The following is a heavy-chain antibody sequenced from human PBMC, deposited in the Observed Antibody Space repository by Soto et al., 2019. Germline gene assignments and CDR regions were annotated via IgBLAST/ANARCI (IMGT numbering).Heavy chain of an antibody. Sequence: PGGSLRLSCTASGFTFGDYAMSWFRQAPGKGLEWVGFIRSKAYGGTTEYAASVKGRFTISRDDSKSIAYLQMNSLKTEDTAVYYCTRPYSSGWYDFDYWGQGTLVTVSS. D-gene: IGHD6-19*01. V-gene: IGHV3-49*03. J-gene: IGHJ4*02. CDR1: GFTFGDYA. CDR3: TRPYSSGWYDFDY. CDR2: IRSKAYGGTT.